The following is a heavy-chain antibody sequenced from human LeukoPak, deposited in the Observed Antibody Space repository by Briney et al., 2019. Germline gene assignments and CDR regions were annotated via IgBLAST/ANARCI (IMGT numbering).Heavy chain of an antibody. J-gene: IGHJ4*02. CDR3: AKGKKGFAYYDSSRVYFDY. CDR1: GFTFSSYE. CDR2: ISSSGSTI. Sequence: PGGSLRLSCAASGFTFSSYEMNWVRQAPGKGLEWVSYISSSGSTIYYADSVKGRFTISRDNSKNTLYLQMNSLRAEDTAVYYCAKGKKGFAYYDSSRVYFDYWGQGTLVTVSS. V-gene: IGHV3-48*03. D-gene: IGHD3-22*01.